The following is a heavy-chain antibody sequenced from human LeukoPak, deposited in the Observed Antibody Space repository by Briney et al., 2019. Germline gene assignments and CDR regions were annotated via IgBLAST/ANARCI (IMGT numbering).Heavy chain of an antibody. CDR2: IGGRDSRI. J-gene: IGHJ4*02. CDR3: AREGHYCSSSACQFYY. D-gene: IGHD2-2*01. CDR1: GFTFSSHD. V-gene: IGHV3-23*01. Sequence: GGSLRLSCEASGFTFSSHDMIWVRQAPGKGLEWVSDIGGRDSRINYADSVKGRFTISRDNSKNTVYLQMNSLRVEDTAIYYCAREGHYCSSSACQFYYWGQGTLVNVSS.